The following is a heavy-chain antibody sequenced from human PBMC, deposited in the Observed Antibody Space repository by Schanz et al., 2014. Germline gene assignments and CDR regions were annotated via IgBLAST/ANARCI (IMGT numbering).Heavy chain of an antibody. CDR2: ISGSGGST. V-gene: IGHV3-23*04. D-gene: IGHD2-8*02. J-gene: IGHJ4*02. Sequence: EVQLVESGGGLVQPGGSLRLSCAASGFTFSSYSMNWVRQAPGKGLEWVSAISGSGGSTYYADSVKGRFTISRDNSKNTLFLQMSSLRAEDTAVYYCAKSLESCPGGRCSRGYFDYWGQGTLVTVSS. CDR3: AKSLESCPGGRCSRGYFDY. CDR1: GFTFSSYS.